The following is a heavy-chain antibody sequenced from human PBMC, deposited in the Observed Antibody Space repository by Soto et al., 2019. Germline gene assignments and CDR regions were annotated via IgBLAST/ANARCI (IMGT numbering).Heavy chain of an antibody. J-gene: IGHJ6*02. V-gene: IGHV3-11*01. CDR2: ISSSGSTI. CDR1: GFTFSDYY. D-gene: IGHD6-6*01. Sequence: GGSLRLSCAASGFTFSDYYMSWIRQAPGKWLEWVSYISSSGSTIYYADSVKGRFTISRDNAKNSLYLQMNSPRAEDTAVYYCARDKDSSSSGYYYYGMDVWGQGXTVTVSS. CDR3: ARDKDSSSSGYYYYGMDV.